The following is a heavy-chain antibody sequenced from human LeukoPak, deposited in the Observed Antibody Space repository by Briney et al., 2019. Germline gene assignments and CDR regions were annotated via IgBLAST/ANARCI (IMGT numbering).Heavy chain of an antibody. CDR2: IIPIFGTA. CDR1: GCTHSSYA. V-gene: IGHV1-69*05. J-gene: IGHJ3*02. D-gene: IGHD3-10*01. CDR3: AREFWFGELLDAFDI. Sequence: GASVKVSRKASGCTHSSYAISWVRQAPGQGLEWMGGIIPIFGTANYAQKFQGRVTITTDESTSTAYMELSSLRSEDTAVYYCAREFWFGELLDAFDIWGQGTMVTVSS.